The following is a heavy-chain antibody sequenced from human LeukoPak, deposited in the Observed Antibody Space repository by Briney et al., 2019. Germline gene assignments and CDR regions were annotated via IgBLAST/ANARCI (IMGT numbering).Heavy chain of an antibody. CDR1: GYSFTRYW. V-gene: IGHV5-51*01. CDR3: ARPPDIRDSTAGFDP. CDR2: IYPGDSDT. D-gene: IGHD2/OR15-2a*01. Sequence: GESLKISCKGSGYSFTRYWIGWVRQMPGKGLEWMGIIYPGDSDTRYSPSFQGQVTISADKSISTAYLQWSSLKASDTAMYYCARPPDIRDSTAGFDPWGQGTLVTVSS. J-gene: IGHJ5*02.